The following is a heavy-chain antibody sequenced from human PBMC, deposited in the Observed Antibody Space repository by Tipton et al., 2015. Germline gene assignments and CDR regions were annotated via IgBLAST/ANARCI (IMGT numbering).Heavy chain of an antibody. CDR1: GFTFSSNW. CDR2: IKHDGSAK. Sequence: SLRLSCAVSGFTFSSNWMSWVRQAPGKGLEWVANIKHDGSAKYYVDSLEGRFTISRDNAKNSLYLQMNSLRAEDTAVYYCARVWGVGPYFDYWGQGTLVTVSS. CDR3: ARVWGVGPYFDY. J-gene: IGHJ4*02. V-gene: IGHV3-7*01. D-gene: IGHD1-26*01.